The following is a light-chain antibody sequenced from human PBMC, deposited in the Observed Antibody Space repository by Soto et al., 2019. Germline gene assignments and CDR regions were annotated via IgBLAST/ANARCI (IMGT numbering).Light chain of an antibody. J-gene: IGLJ2*01. CDR2: DTS. CDR3: LLSYGGDRRV. Sequence: QAVVTQEPSVTVSPGGTVTLTCGSSTGAVTSGHYPYWFQQKPGQAPRTLIYDTSNKHSWTPARFSGSLLGGKAALTLSGAQPEDEAEYYCLLSYGGDRRVFGGRTKLTVL. CDR1: TGAVTSGHY. V-gene: IGLV7-46*01.